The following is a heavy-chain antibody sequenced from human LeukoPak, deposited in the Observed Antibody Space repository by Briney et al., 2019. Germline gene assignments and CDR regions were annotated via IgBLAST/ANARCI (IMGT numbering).Heavy chain of an antibody. V-gene: IGHV1-69*13. CDR2: IIPIFGTA. J-gene: IGHJ4*02. D-gene: IGHD2-21*02. CDR1: GYTFTNYY. CDR3: ARQPLRALAYCGGDCYSEYYFDY. Sequence: GASVKVSCKASGYTFTNYYIHWVRQAPGQGLEWMGGIIPIFGTANYAQKFQGRVTITADESTSTAYMELSSLRSEDTAVYYCARQPLRALAYCGGDCYSEYYFDYWGQGTLVTVSS.